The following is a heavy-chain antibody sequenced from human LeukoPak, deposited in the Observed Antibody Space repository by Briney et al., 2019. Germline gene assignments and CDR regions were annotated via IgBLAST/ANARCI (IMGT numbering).Heavy chain of an antibody. CDR3: VASRWSGALGF. J-gene: IGHJ4*02. D-gene: IGHD3-3*01. CDR2: IDRDGAPR. V-gene: IGHV3-74*01. CDR1: GFVFNDYW. Sequence: GGSLRLSCAASGFVFNDYWMLWVRQVPGKGLVWVSRIDRDGAPRIYADSVKGRFTVSRDNARKALYLQMNSLKEEDTAIYYCVASRWSGALGFWGQGSLVTVSS.